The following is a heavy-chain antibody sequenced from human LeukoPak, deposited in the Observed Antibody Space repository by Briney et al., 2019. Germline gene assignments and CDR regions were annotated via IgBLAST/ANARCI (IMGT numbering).Heavy chain of an antibody. V-gene: IGHV4-61*02. CDR1: GGSISSGSYY. CDR3: ARNGQLHELGGAFDI. Sequence: SQTLSLTCTVSGGSISSGSYYWSWIRQPAGTGLEWIGRIYTSGSTNYNPSLKSRVTISVDTSKNQFSLKLSSVTAADTAVYYCARNGQLHELGGAFDIWGQGTMVTVSS. J-gene: IGHJ3*02. CDR2: IYTSGST. D-gene: IGHD2-2*01.